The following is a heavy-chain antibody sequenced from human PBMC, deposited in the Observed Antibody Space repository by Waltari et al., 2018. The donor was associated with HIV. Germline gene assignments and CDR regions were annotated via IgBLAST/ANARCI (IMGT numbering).Heavy chain of an antibody. V-gene: IGHV1-18*01. CDR3: ARYPEAFDWLLGPYYFDS. Sequence: QVPLVQSGPEVKKTGTSVNVSCKDTGSPFTRYGISGVRQDPGQGREWMGWISAYNGNRNYAQKFQGRVTMTTDTSTITAYMELRSLRSDDTAVYYCARYPEAFDWLLGPYYFDSWGQGTLVTVSS. CDR1: GSPFTRYG. CDR2: ISAYNGNR. J-gene: IGHJ4*02. D-gene: IGHD3-9*01.